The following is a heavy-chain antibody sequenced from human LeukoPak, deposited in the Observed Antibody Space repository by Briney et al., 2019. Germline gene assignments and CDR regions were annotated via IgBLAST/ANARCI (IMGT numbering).Heavy chain of an antibody. J-gene: IGHJ4*02. Sequence: PGGSLRLSCAASGFRVRSNYMSGVRQAPEKGLEWVSVIHSGGSTYYADSVKGRFTISRDNSKNTLYLQMNSLRAEDTAVYYCAREGERDWGRGTLVTVSS. CDR2: IHSGGST. D-gene: IGHD1-26*01. V-gene: IGHV3-53*01. CDR1: GFRVRSNY. CDR3: AREGERD.